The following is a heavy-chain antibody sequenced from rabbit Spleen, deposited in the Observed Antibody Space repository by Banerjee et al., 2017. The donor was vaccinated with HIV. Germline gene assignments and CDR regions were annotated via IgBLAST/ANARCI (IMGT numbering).Heavy chain of an antibody. J-gene: IGHJ4*01. Sequence: QSLEESGGDRVKPGASLTLTCTASGFSFSTTYYMCWVRQAPGKGLECIACIYGGSGGSTWYASWAKGRFTISKTSSTTVTLQLTSLTAADTATYFCARGSAAMTMVITGFYFGLWGPGTLVTFS. CDR3: ARGSAAMTMVITGFYFGL. CDR1: GFSFSTTYY. V-gene: IGHV1S40*01. D-gene: IGHD2-1*01. CDR2: IYGGSGGST.